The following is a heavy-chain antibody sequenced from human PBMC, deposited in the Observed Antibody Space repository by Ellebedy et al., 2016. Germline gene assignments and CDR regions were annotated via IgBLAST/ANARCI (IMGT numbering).Heavy chain of an antibody. CDR1: GDSISGYY. V-gene: IGHV4-4*07. D-gene: IGHD3-16*01. Sequence: SETLSLTXIVSGDSISGYYWIWVRQPAGKGLEWIERMYSSGGTDYNPSLKSRVTMSIDTSNNQFSLNLKSVTAADTAVYYCARGLVQGQGRDWGLEYWGQGTLVTVSS. J-gene: IGHJ4*02. CDR2: MYSSGGT. CDR3: ARGLVQGQGRDWGLEY.